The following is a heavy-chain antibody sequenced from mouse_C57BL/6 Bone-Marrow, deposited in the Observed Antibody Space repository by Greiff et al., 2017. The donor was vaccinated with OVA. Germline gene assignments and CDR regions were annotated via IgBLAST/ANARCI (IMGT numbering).Heavy chain of an antibody. V-gene: IGHV1-56*01. CDR3: AKGAWFAY. CDR1: GYTFTSHW. Sequence: VQLQESGPELVRPGASVKISCKAPGYTFTSHWMQWVRQRPGQGLEWIGGIFPAGGSTYYNEKFKGKATLTVDTSSSTAYVQLSSLTSEDSAVYFYAKGAWFAYWGQGTIVTVSA. CDR2: IFPAGGST. J-gene: IGHJ3*01.